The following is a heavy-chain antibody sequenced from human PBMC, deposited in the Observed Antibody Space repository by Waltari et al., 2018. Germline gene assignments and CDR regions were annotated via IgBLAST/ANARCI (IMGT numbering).Heavy chain of an antibody. CDR1: GYSFTTYG. CDR2: FSPYNGYA. Sequence: QAHLVQSGAEVKKPGASVKVSCKAAGYSFTTYGITWVRQAPGQGLGWMGWFSPYNGYAYYAASLQGRLTMPTDPSTSTAYLELRSLKSDETAVFYCARTRWPQRFLDTWGQGTLVTISS. J-gene: IGHJ5*02. CDR3: ARTRWPQRFLDT. D-gene: IGHD3-3*01. V-gene: IGHV1-18*01.